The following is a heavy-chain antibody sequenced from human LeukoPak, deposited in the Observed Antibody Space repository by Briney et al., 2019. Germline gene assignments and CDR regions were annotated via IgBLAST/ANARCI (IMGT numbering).Heavy chain of an antibody. J-gene: IGHJ4*02. V-gene: IGHV1-69*05. CDR1: GGTFSSCA. Sequence: SVKVSCKASGGTFSSCAISWVRQAPGQGLEWMGRIIPIFGTANYAQKFQGRVTITTDESTSTAYMELSSLRSEDTAVYYCARDDFWSDYGYYFDYWGQGTLVTVSS. CDR3: ARDDFWSDYGYYFDY. D-gene: IGHD3-3*01. CDR2: IIPIFGTA.